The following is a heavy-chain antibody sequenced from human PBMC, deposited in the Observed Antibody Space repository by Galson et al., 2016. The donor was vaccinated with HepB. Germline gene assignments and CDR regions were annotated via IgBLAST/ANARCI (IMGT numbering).Heavy chain of an antibody. CDR1: GGSMRSNSYY. CDR2: IFYNGRT. Sequence: SETLSLTCTVFGGSMRSNSYYWGWIRQPPEKGLEWIGNIFYNGRTFFNPALRSRVSISANTALNQFSLRIISVTAADTARYYCARLLAYGGYCARGNCPSFFDSWGLGTLVTVPS. V-gene: IGHV4-39*01. D-gene: IGHD2-15*01. J-gene: IGHJ4*02. CDR3: ARLLAYGGYCARGNCPSFFDS.